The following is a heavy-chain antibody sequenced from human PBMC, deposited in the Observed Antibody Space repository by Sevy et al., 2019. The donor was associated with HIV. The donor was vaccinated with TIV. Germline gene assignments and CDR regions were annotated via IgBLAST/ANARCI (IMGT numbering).Heavy chain of an antibody. CDR2: IYYSAST. J-gene: IGHJ6*03. CDR3: ARVTGYYYYYMDV. V-gene: IGHV4-59*01. Sequence: SETLSLTCTVSGGSISSYYWSWIRQPPGKGLEWIGYIYYSASTNYNPSLKSRVTISVDTSKNQFSLKLSSVTAADTAVYYCARVTGYYYYYMDVWGKGTTVTVSS. D-gene: IGHD3-9*01. CDR1: GGSISSYY.